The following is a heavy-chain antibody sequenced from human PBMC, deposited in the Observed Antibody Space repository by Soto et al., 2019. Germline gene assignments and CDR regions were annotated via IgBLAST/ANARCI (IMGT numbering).Heavy chain of an antibody. D-gene: IGHD5-18*01. V-gene: IGHV4-4*02. CDR1: GGVVSSINW. CDR3: ARGGGTYSTSYGMDV. J-gene: IGHJ6*02. CDR2: VFHSGTT. Sequence: QVQLQESGPGLVKPSGTLSLTCDVSGGVVSSINWWSWVRQPPGKTLEWIGEVFHSGTTNYNPSLKSRVTMSVDKSKNRLSLKLSSVTAADTAVYYCARGGGTYSTSYGMDVWGQGTTVIVSS.